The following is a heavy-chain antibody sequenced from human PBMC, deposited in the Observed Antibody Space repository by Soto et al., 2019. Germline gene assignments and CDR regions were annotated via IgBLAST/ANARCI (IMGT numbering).Heavy chain of an antibody. CDR2: INHSGST. V-gene: IGHV4-34*01. J-gene: IGHJ4*02. CDR1: GGSFSGYY. D-gene: IGHD3-3*01. Sequence: SETLSLTCAVYGGSFSGYYWSWIRQPPGKGLEWIGEINHSGSTNYNPSLKSRVTISVDTSKNQFSLKLSSVTAADTAVYYCARINDFWSGSTTFDYWGQGTLVTVSS. CDR3: ARINDFWSGSTTFDY.